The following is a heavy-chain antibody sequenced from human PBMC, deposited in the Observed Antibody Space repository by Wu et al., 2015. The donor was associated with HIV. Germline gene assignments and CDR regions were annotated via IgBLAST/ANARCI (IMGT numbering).Heavy chain of an antibody. D-gene: IGHD6-25*01. J-gene: IGHJ3*02. Sequence: QVQLVQSGAEVKKPGASVKVSCKASGYSFTTYSIYWVRQAPGQGPEWMGWINPNSGGTNYAQKFQGRVTMTRDTSINTAYMDLTSLRFEDTAIYYCTRGQRLIRGAFDIWGQGTTVIVSS. CDR1: GYSFTTYS. V-gene: IGHV1-2*02. CDR3: TRGQRLIRGAFDI. CDR2: INPNSGGT.